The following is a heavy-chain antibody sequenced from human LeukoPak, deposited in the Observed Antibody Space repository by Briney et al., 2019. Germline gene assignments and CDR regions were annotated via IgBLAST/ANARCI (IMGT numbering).Heavy chain of an antibody. Sequence: GASVKVSCKASGYTFTSYGISWVRQAPGQGLEWMGWISAYNGNTNYAQKLQGRVTMTTDTSTSTAYMELRSLRSDDTAVYYCARLSSGDYDSSGYYYADYWGQGTLVTVSS. CDR1: GYTFTSYG. J-gene: IGHJ4*02. CDR2: ISAYNGNT. V-gene: IGHV1-18*01. CDR3: ARLSSGDYDSSGYYYADY. D-gene: IGHD3-22*01.